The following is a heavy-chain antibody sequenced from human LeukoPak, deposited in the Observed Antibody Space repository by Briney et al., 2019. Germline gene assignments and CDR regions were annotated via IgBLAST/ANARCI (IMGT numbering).Heavy chain of an antibody. CDR3: AREPCSGGSCCSRIWYYYYGMDV. D-gene: IGHD2-15*01. J-gene: IGHJ6*02. CDR1: GGSVSSGSYY. CDR2: IYYSGST. V-gene: IGHV4-61*01. Sequence: SETPSLTCTVSGGSVSSGSYYWSWIRQPPGKGLEWIGYIYYSGSTNYNPSLKSRVTISVDTSKNQFSLKLSSVTAADTAVYYCAREPCSGGSCCSRIWYYYYGMDVWGQGTTVTVSS.